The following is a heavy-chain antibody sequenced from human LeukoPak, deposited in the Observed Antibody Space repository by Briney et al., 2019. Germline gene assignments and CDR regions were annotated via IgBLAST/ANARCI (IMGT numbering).Heavy chain of an antibody. CDR2: IYPEDSDT. CDR1: GSSFTSYY. Sequence: GGSLKISCEGSGSSFTSYYLGWVRQVPGKGLEWMGIIYPEDSDTRYSPSFQGQVTISADKSISTAYLQWSSLKASDTAICYCARRGAVDSAYFDWGQGTLVTVSS. J-gene: IGHJ4*02. V-gene: IGHV5-51*01. CDR3: ARRGAVDSAYFD. D-gene: IGHD3-9*01.